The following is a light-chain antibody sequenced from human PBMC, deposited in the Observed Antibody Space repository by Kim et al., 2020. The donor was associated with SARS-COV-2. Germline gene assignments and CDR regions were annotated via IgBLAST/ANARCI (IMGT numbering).Light chain of an antibody. Sequence: EIVMTQSPATLSVSPGERATLSCRASQSVSSNLAWYQQKPAQAPRLLIYDASTRATGIPARFSGSGSGTEFTLTISSLQSEDFALYYCQQHNKWPLTFGGGTKVDIK. CDR3: QQHNKWPLT. CDR1: QSVSSN. CDR2: DAS. J-gene: IGKJ4*01. V-gene: IGKV3D-15*01.